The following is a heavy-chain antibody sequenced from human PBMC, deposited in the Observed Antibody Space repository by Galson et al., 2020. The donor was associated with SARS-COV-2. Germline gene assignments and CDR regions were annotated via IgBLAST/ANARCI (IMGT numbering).Heavy chain of an antibody. CDR3: AKEEHSNGYYYFFDY. D-gene: IGHD3-22*01. Sequence: GESLNISCVASGFDFSSYAMSWVRQAPGKGLEWVSRISASGVTINYADSVKGRFTISRDNSRNTMHLQMDSLRAEDTAVYYCAKEEHSNGYYYFFDYWGQGTLVTVSS. V-gene: IGHV3-23*01. CDR2: ISASGVTI. CDR1: GFDFSSYA. J-gene: IGHJ4*02.